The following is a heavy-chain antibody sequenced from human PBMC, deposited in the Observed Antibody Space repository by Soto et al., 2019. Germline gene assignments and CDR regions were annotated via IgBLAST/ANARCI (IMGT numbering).Heavy chain of an antibody. D-gene: IGHD4-17*01. CDR3: ARGPTGKRDY. J-gene: IGHJ4*02. CDR2: IWNDGSQK. V-gene: IGHV3-33*01. CDR1: GFTFKNYG. Sequence: QVQLVESGGGVVQPGRSLRLSCAASGFTFKNYGIHWVRQAPGKGLEWVAVIWNDGSQKHYVDSVKGRFTISRDNSESMLYLQMDSLRAEDTALYYCARGPTGKRDYWGQGTLVTVSS.